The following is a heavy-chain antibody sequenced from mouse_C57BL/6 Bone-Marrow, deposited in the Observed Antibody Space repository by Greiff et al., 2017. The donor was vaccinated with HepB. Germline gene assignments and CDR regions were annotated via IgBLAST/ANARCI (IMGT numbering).Heavy chain of an antibody. Sequence: EVKVEESGGGLVKPGGSLKLSCAASGITFSSYAMSWVRQTPEKRLEWVATISDGGSYTYYPDNVKGRFTISRDNAKNNLYLQMSHLKSEDTAMYYCARIYYGNYDFDYWGQGTTLTVSS. D-gene: IGHD2-1*01. CDR3: ARIYYGNYDFDY. CDR1: GITFSSYA. J-gene: IGHJ2*01. V-gene: IGHV5-4*03. CDR2: ISDGGSYT.